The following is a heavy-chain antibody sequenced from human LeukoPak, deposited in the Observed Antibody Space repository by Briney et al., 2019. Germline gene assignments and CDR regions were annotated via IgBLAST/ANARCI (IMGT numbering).Heavy chain of an antibody. CDR2: IYDTGST. V-gene: IGHV4-39*07. Sequence: SETLSLTCTVSGDSIRSNNYYWGWIRQPPGKGLEWIGSIYDTGSTYYNPPLKSRVTISVDRSKNQFSLKLSSVTAADTAVYYCARQEGLYCSSTSCYQGWFDPWGQGTLVTVSS. CDR3: ARQEGLYCSSTSCYQGWFDP. D-gene: IGHD2-2*01. CDR1: GDSIRSNNYY. J-gene: IGHJ5*02.